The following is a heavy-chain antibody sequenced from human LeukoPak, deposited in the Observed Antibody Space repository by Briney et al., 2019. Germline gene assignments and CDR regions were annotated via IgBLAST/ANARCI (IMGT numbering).Heavy chain of an antibody. CDR3: AAGYIGGAMVTNAFDI. D-gene: IGHD5-18*01. Sequence: SVKVSCKASGGTFSSYAISWVRQAPGQGLEWMGGIIPIFGTANYAQKFQGRVTITADESTSTAYMELSSLRSEDTAVYYCAAGYIGGAMVTNAFDIWGQGTMVTVSS. CDR2: IIPIFGTA. J-gene: IGHJ3*02. V-gene: IGHV1-69*01. CDR1: GGTFSSYA.